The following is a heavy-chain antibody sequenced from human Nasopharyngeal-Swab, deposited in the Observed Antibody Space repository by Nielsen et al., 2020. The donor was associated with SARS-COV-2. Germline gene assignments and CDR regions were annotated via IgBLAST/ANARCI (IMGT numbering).Heavy chain of an antibody. CDR1: GFTFSSYA. CDR3: TTQRLGSTFYYFDY. V-gene: IGHV3-15*01. J-gene: IGHJ4*02. Sequence: GESLKISCAASGFTFSSYAMHWVRQAPGKGLEWVGRKSKTDGGTTDYAAPVKGRFTISRDDSKNTLYLQMNSLKTEDTAVYYCTTQRLGSTFYYFDYWGQGTLVTVSS. D-gene: IGHD5/OR15-5a*01. CDR2: KSKTDGGTT.